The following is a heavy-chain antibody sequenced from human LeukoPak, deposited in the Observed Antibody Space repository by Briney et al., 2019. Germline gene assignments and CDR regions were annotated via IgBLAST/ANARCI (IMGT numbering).Heavy chain of an antibody. CDR3: AKDQYNWNFEVSDPYDY. J-gene: IGHJ4*02. CDR2: IRGSGGST. V-gene: IGHV3-23*01. CDR1: GFTFSSYG. Sequence: HPGGSLRLSCAASGFTFSSYGMHWVRQAPGKGLEWVSTIRGSGGSTYYADSVKGRFSISRDNSKSTLYLQMNSLRTEDTAVYYCAKDQYNWNFEVSDPYDYWGQGSLVTVSS. D-gene: IGHD1-7*01.